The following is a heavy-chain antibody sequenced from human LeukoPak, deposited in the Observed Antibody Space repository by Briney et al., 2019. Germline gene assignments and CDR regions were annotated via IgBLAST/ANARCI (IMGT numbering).Heavy chain of an antibody. CDR3: ARGPYDFWGGYFDY. Sequence: GGSLRLSCAACGFTFRTYGMHWVRQAPGKGLEWVAVIIHDGSNKYYADSVKGRFIISRDNAKDSLYLQMSSLRSEDTAVYYCARGPYDFWGGYFDYWGQGTLVTVSS. J-gene: IGHJ4*02. CDR2: IIHDGSNK. CDR1: GFTFRTYG. V-gene: IGHV3-30*03. D-gene: IGHD3-3*01.